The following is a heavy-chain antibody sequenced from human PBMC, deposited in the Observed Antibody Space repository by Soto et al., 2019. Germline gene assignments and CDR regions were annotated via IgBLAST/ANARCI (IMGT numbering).Heavy chain of an antibody. J-gene: IGHJ4*02. CDR2: ISGSGATT. CDR3: AKSFSSKWYDYFDY. CDR1: GITFIADA. V-gene: IGHV3-23*01. D-gene: IGHD6-13*01. Sequence: EVQLLESGGGLVEPGGSLRLSCAASGITFIADAMSWVRQAPGKGLEWVSAISGSGATTYYADSVKGRFTISRDKSKNALYLQMNSLRAEDTALYYCAKSFSSKWYDYFDYWGQGSLVTVSS.